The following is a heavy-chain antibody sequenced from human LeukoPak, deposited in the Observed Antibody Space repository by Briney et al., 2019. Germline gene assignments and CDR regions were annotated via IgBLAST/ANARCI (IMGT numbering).Heavy chain of an antibody. V-gene: IGHV1-18*01. J-gene: IGHJ5*02. Sequence: ASVKVSCKASGYTFTSYGISWVRQAPGQGLEWMGWISAYNGNTNYAQKLQGRVTMTTDTSTSTAYMELRSLRSDDTAVYYCATRVTVTPRGWFDPWGQGTLVTVSS. CDR2: ISAYNGNT. CDR1: GYTFTSYG. D-gene: IGHD4-17*01. CDR3: ATRVTVTPRGWFDP.